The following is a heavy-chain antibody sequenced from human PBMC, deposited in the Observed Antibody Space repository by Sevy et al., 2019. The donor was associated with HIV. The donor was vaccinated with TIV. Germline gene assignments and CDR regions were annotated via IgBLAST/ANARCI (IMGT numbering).Heavy chain of an antibody. J-gene: IGHJ4*02. CDR1: GFTFTRYN. CDR3: ARQTAEYSSFFFDY. D-gene: IGHD6-19*01. CDR2: ISSSSTYR. V-gene: IGHV3-21*01. Sequence: GGFLRLSCAASGFTFTRYNMNWVRQAPGKGLEWVSSISSSSTYRYYADSVKGRFTISRDNAKSSLYLQMNSLRAEDTALYYCARQTAEYSSFFFDYWGQGALVTVSS.